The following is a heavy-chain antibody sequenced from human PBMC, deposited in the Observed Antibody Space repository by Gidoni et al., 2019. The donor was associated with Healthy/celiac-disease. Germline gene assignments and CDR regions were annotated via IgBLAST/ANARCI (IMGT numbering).Heavy chain of an antibody. CDR1: GYTFTSYA. J-gene: IGHJ4*02. CDR3: ARDLRGKGSSALDY. Sequence: QVQLVQSGAEVKKPGASVKVSCQASGYTFTSYAMHWVRQAPGQRLEWMGWINAGNGNTKYSQKFQGRVTITRDTSASTAYMELSSLRSEDTAVYYCARDLRGKGSSALDYWGQGTLVTVSS. V-gene: IGHV1-3*01. D-gene: IGHD6-6*01. CDR2: INAGNGNT.